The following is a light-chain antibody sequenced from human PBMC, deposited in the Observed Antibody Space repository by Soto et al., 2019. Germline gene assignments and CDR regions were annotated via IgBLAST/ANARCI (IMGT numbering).Light chain of an antibody. CDR1: QTINNN. Sequence: VMTQSPATLSVSPGERATLSCRASQTINNNVAWYQLKDGQVPRLVIYGASTRATDIPARFSGSGSGTEFTITISSLQYEDFAVYYCQQYNNWPTITFGQGTRLEIK. CDR2: GAS. CDR3: QQYNNWPTIT. J-gene: IGKJ5*01. V-gene: IGKV3-15*01.